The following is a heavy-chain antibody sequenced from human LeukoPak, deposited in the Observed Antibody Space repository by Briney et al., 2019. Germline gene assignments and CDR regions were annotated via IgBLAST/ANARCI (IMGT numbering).Heavy chain of an antibody. CDR1: GYTFTDYY. D-gene: IGHD5-18*01. Sequence: GATVKISCKASGYTFTDYYMHWVHQAPGKGLEWMGRVDPEDGETIYAEKFQGRVTITADTSTDTAYMELSSLRSEDTAVYYCATGPLQPSRLWGQGTLVTVSS. CDR3: ATGPLQPSRL. J-gene: IGHJ4*02. V-gene: IGHV1-69-2*01. CDR2: VDPEDGET.